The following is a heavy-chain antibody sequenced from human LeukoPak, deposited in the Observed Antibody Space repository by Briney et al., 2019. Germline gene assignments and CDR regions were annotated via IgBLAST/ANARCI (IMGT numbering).Heavy chain of an antibody. CDR1: GGSFSGYY. CDR3: ARGRSSYYGSGSYEP. Sequence: SETLSLTCAVYGGSFSGYYWSWIRQPPGKGLEWIGEINHSGSTNYNSSLKSRVTISVDTSKNQFSLKLSSVTAADTAVYYCARGRSSYYGSGSYEPWGQGTLVTVSS. D-gene: IGHD3-10*01. CDR2: INHSGST. J-gene: IGHJ5*02. V-gene: IGHV4-34*01.